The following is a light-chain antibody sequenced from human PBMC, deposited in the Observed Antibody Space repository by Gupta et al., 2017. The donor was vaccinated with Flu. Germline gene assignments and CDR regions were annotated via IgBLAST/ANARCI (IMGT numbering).Light chain of an antibody. V-gene: IGLV2-14*03. Sequence: SDVGGYYYVSWYQQHPGKAPKLILYNVSRRPSGVSDRFSGSKSGDTASLTISGLQADDEANYYCSSYTTSTTLVVFGGGTKLTVL. J-gene: IGLJ2*01. CDR3: SSYTTSTTLVV. CDR1: SDVGGYYY. CDR2: NVS.